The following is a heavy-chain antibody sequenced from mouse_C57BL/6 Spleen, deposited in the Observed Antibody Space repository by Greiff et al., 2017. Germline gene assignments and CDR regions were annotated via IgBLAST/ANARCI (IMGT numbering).Heavy chain of an antibody. CDR1: GFNIKDSY. D-gene: IGHD1-1*01. J-gene: IGHJ1*03. V-gene: IGHV14-2*01. Sequence: EVQLQQSGAELVKPGASVKLSCTASGFNIKDSYMHWVKQRTEQGLEWIGRIDPEDGETKYAPKFQGKATIAADTSSNTAYLQLSSLTSEDTAVYYCARNPDYGSSPWYFDVWGTGTTVTVSS. CDR3: ARNPDYGSSPWYFDV. CDR2: IDPEDGET.